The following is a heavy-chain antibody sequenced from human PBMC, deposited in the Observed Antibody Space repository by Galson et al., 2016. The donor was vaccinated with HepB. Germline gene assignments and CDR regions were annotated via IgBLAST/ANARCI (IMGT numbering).Heavy chain of an antibody. CDR1: GFIFSVYN. Sequence: LRLSCAASGFIFSVYNMNWARQAPGKGLEWIAWITSSSDTMYYADSVKGRFTISRDNAKNSLYLELTSLRDEATAVSYCARDDYFRLGYWGQGTLVTVSS. CDR2: ITSSSDTM. V-gene: IGHV3-48*02. J-gene: IGHJ4*02. D-gene: IGHD3-16*01. CDR3: ARDDYFRLGY.